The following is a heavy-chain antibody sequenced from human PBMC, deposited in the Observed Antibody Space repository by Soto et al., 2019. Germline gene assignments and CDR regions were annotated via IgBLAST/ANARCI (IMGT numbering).Heavy chain of an antibody. Sequence: SETLSLTCTVSGGSISSYYWSWIRQPPGKGLEWIGYIYYSGSTNYNPSLKSRVTISVDTSKNQLSLKLSSVTAADTAVYYCARSSAVITTLDYFDYWGQGTLVTVS. CDR1: GGSISSYY. CDR2: IYYSGST. V-gene: IGHV4-59*08. CDR3: ARSSAVITTLDYFDY. D-gene: IGHD3-22*01. J-gene: IGHJ4*02.